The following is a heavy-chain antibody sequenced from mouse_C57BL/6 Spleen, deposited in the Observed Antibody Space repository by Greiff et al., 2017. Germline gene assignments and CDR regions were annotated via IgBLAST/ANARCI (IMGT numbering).Heavy chain of an antibody. J-gene: IGHJ1*03. Sequence: EVKLMESGGDLVKPGGSLKLSCAASGFTFSSYGMSWVRQTPDKSLEWVATISSGGSYTYYPDSVKGRFTFSRENAKNTLYLQMSSLKSEDTDMDYGARQGGITGPDWYFDVWGTGTTVTVSS. CDR2: ISSGGSYT. D-gene: IGHD4-1*01. CDR3: ARQGGITGPDWYFDV. V-gene: IGHV5-6*01. CDR1: GFTFSSYG.